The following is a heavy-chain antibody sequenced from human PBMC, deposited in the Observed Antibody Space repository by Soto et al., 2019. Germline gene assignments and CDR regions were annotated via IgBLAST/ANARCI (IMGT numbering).Heavy chain of an antibody. J-gene: IGHJ4*02. CDR1: GFTFSNSA. D-gene: IGHD2-2*01. CDR2: ISDSGVST. V-gene: IGHV3-23*01. CDR3: ARDIYCSSTSCILGLDY. Sequence: GGSLRLSCAASGFTFSNSAMSWVRQAPGKGLEWVSSISDSGVSTYYADSVKGRVTITRDKSASTAYMELSSLRSEDTAVYYCARDIYCSSTSCILGLDYWGQGTLVTVSS.